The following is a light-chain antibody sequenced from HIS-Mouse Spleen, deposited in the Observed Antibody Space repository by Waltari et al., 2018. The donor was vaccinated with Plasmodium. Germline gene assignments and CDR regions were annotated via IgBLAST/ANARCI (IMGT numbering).Light chain of an antibody. CDR3: SSYAGSNNLV. Sequence: QSALTQPPSASGSPGQSVTISCTGTSRDVGGYKYVSWYQQPPGKAPKLMIYEVSKRPSGVPDRFSGSKSGNTASLTVSGLQAEDEADYYCSSYAGSNNLVFGGGTKLTVL. V-gene: IGLV2-8*01. CDR2: EVS. CDR1: SRDVGGYKY. J-gene: IGLJ2*01.